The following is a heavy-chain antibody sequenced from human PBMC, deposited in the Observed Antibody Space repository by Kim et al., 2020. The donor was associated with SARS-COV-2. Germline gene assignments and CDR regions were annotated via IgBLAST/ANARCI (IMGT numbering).Heavy chain of an antibody. D-gene: IGHD2-2*01. CDR3: ARGYCSSSRCYAGPDY. Sequence: DSVKGRFTISRDNSENSLFLKMNSLRDDDTAVYYCARGYCSSSRCYAGPDYWGQGTLVTVST. V-gene: IGHV3-48*02. J-gene: IGHJ4*02.